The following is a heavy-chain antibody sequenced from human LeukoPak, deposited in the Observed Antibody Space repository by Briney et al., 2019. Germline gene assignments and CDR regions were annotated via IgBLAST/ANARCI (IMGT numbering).Heavy chain of an antibody. CDR2: IYYSGST. V-gene: IGHV4-59*12. CDR3: AREGSGSYFGV. CDR1: GGSISSYY. J-gene: IGHJ4*02. D-gene: IGHD1-26*01. Sequence: PSETLSLTCTVSGGSISSYYWSWIRQPPGKGLEWIGYIYYSGSTNYNPSLKSRVTISVDTSKNQFSLKLSSVTAADTAVYYCAREGSGSYFGVWGQGTLVTVSS.